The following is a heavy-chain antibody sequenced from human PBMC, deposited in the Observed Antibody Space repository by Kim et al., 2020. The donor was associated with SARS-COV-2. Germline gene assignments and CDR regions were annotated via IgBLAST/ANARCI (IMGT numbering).Heavy chain of an antibody. CDR2: VYSSGST. CDR1: GGSISSTTYY. J-gene: IGHJ4*02. D-gene: IGHD6-13*01. Sequence: SETLSLTCTVSGGSISSTTYYWGWVRQPPGKGLEWIGSVYSSGSTYFNPSLKSRVTISVDTSKNQFYLEVTSVTAADTAVYYCARTGYKSSWYDPFDYWGQGALVTVSS. CDR3: ARTGYKSSWYDPFDY. V-gene: IGHV4-39*01.